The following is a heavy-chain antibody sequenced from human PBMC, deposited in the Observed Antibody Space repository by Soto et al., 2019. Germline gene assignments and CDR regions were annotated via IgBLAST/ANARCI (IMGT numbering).Heavy chain of an antibody. D-gene: IGHD3-22*01. CDR3: TRQRHYYDSSGYNLGY. CDR2: IRSKAYGGTT. J-gene: IGHJ4*02. V-gene: IGHV3-49*04. CDR1: GFTFGDYA. Sequence: GGSLRLSCTASGFTFGDYAMSWVRQAPGKGLEWVGFIRSKAYGGTTEYAASVKGRFTISRDDSKSIAYLQMNSLKTEDTAVYYCTRQRHYYDSSGYNLGYWGRGTLVTVSS.